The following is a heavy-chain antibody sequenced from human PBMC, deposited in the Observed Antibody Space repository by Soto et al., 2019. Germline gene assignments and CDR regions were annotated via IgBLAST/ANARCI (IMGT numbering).Heavy chain of an antibody. CDR2: LSGSGGGL. CDR1: GFTFNNYA. CDR3: AKDRSVVRPEHFQY. V-gene: IGHV3-23*01. D-gene: IGHD2-21*01. J-gene: IGHJ1*01. Sequence: GGSLRLSCASSGFTFNNYAMSWFRQAPGKGLEWISALSGSGGGLYYTDSVKGRFTISRDNSKNTLYLQMNSLRAEDTALYYCAKDRSVVRPEHFQYWGRGTLVTVSS.